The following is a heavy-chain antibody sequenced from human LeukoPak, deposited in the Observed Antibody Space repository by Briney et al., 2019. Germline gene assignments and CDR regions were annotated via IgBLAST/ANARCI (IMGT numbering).Heavy chain of an antibody. V-gene: IGHV5-51*01. CDR3: ARQSRVSGSWYIIDY. CDR1: GYSFTSYW. Sequence: GESLKISCKGSGYSFTSYWISWVRQMPGKGLEWMGIIYPGDSETRYSPSFQGQVSISADKSITTAYLQWSSLKASDTAMYYCARQSRVSGSWYIIDYWGQGTLVTVSS. J-gene: IGHJ4*02. D-gene: IGHD6-13*01. CDR2: IYPGDSET.